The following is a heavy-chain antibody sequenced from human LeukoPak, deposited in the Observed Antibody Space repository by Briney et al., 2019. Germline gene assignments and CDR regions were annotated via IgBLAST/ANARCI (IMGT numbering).Heavy chain of an antibody. CDR1: GFTFSSYW. J-gene: IGHJ4*02. D-gene: IGHD4-17*01. V-gene: IGHV3-7*01. CDR3: ASDGDYGEGNY. CDR2: IKQDGSEK. Sequence: PGGSLRLSCAASGFTFSSYWMSWVRQAPGKGLEWVANIKQDGSEKYYVDSVKGRFTISRDNAKNSLYLQMNSLRAEDAAVYYCASDGDYGEGNYWGQGTLVTVSS.